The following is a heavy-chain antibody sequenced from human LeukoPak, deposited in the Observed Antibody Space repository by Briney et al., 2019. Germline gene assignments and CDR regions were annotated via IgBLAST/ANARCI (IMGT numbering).Heavy chain of an antibody. CDR2: ISSSSSYI. D-gene: IGHD6-13*01. CDR1: GFTFSSYS. J-gene: IGHJ6*02. Sequence: NSGGSLRLPCAASGFTFSSYSMNWVRQAPGKGLEWVSSISSSSSYIYYADSVKGRFTISRDNAKNSLYLQMNSLRAEDTAVYYCARDLWNPAAAGLGYYYYYYYGMDIWGQGTTVTVSS. CDR3: ARDLWNPAAAGLGYYYYYYYGMDI. V-gene: IGHV3-21*01.